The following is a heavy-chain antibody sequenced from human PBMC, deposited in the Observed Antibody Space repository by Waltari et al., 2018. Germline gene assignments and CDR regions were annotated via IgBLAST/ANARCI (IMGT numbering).Heavy chain of an antibody. V-gene: IGHV4-38-2*02. D-gene: IGHD3-9*01. Sequence: QVQLQESGPGLVKPSETLSLTCAVSGYSISRGSYWGWIRQPPGKGLEWIGSIYHSGSTYYNPSLKSRVTISVDTSKNQFSLKLSSVTAADTAVYYCARDLYDILTGYKAFDIWGQGTMVTVSS. CDR3: ARDLYDILTGYKAFDI. CDR2: IYHSGST. CDR1: GYSISRGSY. J-gene: IGHJ3*02.